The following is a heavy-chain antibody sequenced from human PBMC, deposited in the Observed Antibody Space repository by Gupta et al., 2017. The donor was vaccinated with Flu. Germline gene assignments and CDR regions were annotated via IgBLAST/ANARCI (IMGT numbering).Heavy chain of an antibody. CDR1: GFGFSNSW. V-gene: IGHV3-74*01. CDR3: ARGLYSTSSTDAFDI. CDR2: INGDGTTT. D-gene: IGHD6-6*01. Sequence: EVRLVESGGDLVQPGGSLRLSCVASGFGFSNSWMHWVRQAPGEGLVWVSRINGDGTTTIYADSVRGRLTTSRDNAKNTVYLQLNSLTVEDTALYYCARGLYSTSSTDAFDIWGLGTMVTISS. J-gene: IGHJ3*02.